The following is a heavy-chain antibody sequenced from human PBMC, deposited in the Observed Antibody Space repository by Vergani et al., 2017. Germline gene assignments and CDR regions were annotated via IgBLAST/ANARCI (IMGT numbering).Heavy chain of an antibody. V-gene: IGHV5-51*06. CDR1: GYSITNYW. CDR2: IYAGDSDV. CDR3: AKTHDFSSLYSSYNWCDP. Sequence: EVQLVQSGAEVKKPGESLKISCQGSGYSITNYWIAWVRQRPGKGLEWMGIIYAGDSDVRYSPSFQGQVTMSVDKSLSTAYLQWSSLKASDTATYYCAKTHDFSSLYSSYNWCDPGGKGTQVTVSS. D-gene: IGHD3-3*01. J-gene: IGHJ5*02.